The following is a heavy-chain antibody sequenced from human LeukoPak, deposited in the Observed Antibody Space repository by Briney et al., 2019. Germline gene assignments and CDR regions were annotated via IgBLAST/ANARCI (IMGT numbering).Heavy chain of an antibody. CDR3: ARVGIVVVPAAIPHFDY. V-gene: IGHV4-59*01. CDR2: IYYSGRT. J-gene: IGHJ4*02. Sequence: PSETLSLTCTVSGGSISSYYWSWIRQPPGKGLEWIWYIYYSGRTNYHPSLKRRVTISVDTSKDQFSLELSSVTAADTAVYYCARVGIVVVPAAIPHFDYWGQGTLVTVSS. D-gene: IGHD2-2*01. CDR1: GGSISSYY.